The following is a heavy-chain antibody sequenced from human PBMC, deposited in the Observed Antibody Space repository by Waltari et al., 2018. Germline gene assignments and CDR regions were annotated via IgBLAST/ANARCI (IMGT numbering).Heavy chain of an antibody. Sequence: QVQLQQWGAGLLKPSETLSLTCDVSGGSFSGYHWTWSRQPPGKGLEWIGEINDSGRTTYNPSLESRVTVSIDTANNQFSLRVRSVTAADTAVYYCARVFGYYYYYMDVWGKGTTVTISS. D-gene: IGHD3-3*01. V-gene: IGHV4-34*02. CDR1: GGSFSGYH. J-gene: IGHJ6*03. CDR3: ARVFGYYYYYMDV. CDR2: INDSGRT.